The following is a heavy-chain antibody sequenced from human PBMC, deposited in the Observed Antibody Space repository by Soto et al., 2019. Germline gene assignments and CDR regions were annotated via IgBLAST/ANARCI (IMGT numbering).Heavy chain of an antibody. CDR1: GYTFTSYG. CDR3: ARGGDTYDILTGYYRRRNWFDP. V-gene: IGHV1-18*01. D-gene: IGHD3-9*01. Sequence: QVQLVQSGAEVKKPGASVKVSCKASGYTFTSYGISWVRQAPGQGLEWMGWISAYNGNTNYAQKLQGRVTMTTDTTTRTAYMELRSLRSDATAVYYCARGGDTYDILTGYYRRRNWFDPWGQGTLVTVSS. J-gene: IGHJ5*02. CDR2: ISAYNGNT.